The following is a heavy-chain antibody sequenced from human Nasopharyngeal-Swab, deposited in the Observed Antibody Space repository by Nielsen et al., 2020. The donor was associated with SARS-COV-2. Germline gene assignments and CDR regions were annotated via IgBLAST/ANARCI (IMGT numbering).Heavy chain of an antibody. CDR3: ARERLGYCSSTSCYGGERYYYYYYIDV. Sequence: IREPPGEGLEWIGEIYHSGSTNYNPSLKSRVTISVDKSKNQFSLKLSSVTAADTSVYYCARERLGYCSSTSCYGGERYYYYYYIDVWGKGTTVTVSS. V-gene: IGHV4-4*02. J-gene: IGHJ6*03. CDR2: IYHSGST. D-gene: IGHD2-2*01.